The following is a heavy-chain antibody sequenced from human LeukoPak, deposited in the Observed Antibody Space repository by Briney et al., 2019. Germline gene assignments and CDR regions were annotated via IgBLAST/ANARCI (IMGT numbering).Heavy chain of an antibody. CDR2: ISGSGGST. CDR1: GFTFSTYA. Sequence: GRSLRLSCAASGFTFSTYAMHWVRQAPGKGLEWVSAISGSGGSTYYADSVKGRFNISRDNSKNTLYLQMNSLRAEDTAVYYCAKGGPSYCSGGSCYAEAFDIWGQGTMVTVSS. D-gene: IGHD2-15*01. CDR3: AKGGPSYCSGGSCYAEAFDI. V-gene: IGHV3-23*01. J-gene: IGHJ3*02.